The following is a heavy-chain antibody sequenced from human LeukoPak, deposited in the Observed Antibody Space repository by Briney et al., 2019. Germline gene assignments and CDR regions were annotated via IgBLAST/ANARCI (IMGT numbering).Heavy chain of an antibody. CDR1: GGSFSGYY. J-gene: IGHJ3*02. Sequence: SETLSLTCAVYGGSFSGYYWNWIRQPPGKGLEWIGEINHSGSTKYNPSLKSRVTISIDTSKNQLSLKLSSVTAADTAVYSCVRHVARAFDIWGQGTKVTVSS. CDR3: VRHVARAFDI. V-gene: IGHV4-34*01. CDR2: INHSGST.